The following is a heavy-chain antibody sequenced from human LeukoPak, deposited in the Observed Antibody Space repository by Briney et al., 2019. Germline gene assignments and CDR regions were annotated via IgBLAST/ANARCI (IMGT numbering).Heavy chain of an antibody. Sequence: SETLSLTCAVYGGSFSGYCWSWIRQPAGKGLEWIGRIYSSGSTNYNPSLKSRVTISLDTSKNQFSLKLSSVTAADTAVYYCARDHSSSWYRGAFDIWGQGTMVTVSS. CDR1: GGSFSGYC. D-gene: IGHD6-13*01. CDR2: IYSSGST. J-gene: IGHJ3*02. CDR3: ARDHSSSWYRGAFDI. V-gene: IGHV4-4*07.